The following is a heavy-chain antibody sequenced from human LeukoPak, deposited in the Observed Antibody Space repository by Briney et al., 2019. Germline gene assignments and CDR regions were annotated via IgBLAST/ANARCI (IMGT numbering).Heavy chain of an antibody. D-gene: IGHD6-13*01. J-gene: IGHJ5*02. CDR3: ASSDAGYSSSWATYNWFDP. CDR1: GFTFSSYA. CDR2: ISYDGSNK. V-gene: IGHV3-30*04. Sequence: PGGSLRLSCAASGFTFSSYAMHRVRQAPGKGLEWVAVISYDGSNKYYADSVKGRFTISRDNSKNTLYLQMNSLRAEDTAVYYCASSDAGYSSSWATYNWFDPWGQGTLVTVSS.